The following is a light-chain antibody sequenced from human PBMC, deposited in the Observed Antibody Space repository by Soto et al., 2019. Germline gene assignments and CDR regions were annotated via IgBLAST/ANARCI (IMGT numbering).Light chain of an antibody. Sequence: QLVLTQPPSASGTPGQRVTISCSGSSSNIGNNNVYWYQQFPGTAPKRLIYDNNQRPSGVPDRFSGSKSGTSASLAISGLRSEDEADYYCATWDGSLSVVVFGGGTKVTVL. V-gene: IGLV1-47*02. CDR1: SSNIGNNN. CDR2: DNN. J-gene: IGLJ2*01. CDR3: ATWDGSLSVVV.